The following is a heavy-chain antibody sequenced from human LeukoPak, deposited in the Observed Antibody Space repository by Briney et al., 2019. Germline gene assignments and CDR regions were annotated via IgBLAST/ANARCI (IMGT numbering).Heavy chain of an antibody. CDR3: ARAGEYYDSSGRLDI. CDR2: IYYSGST. V-gene: IGHV4-59*01. D-gene: IGHD3-22*01. J-gene: IGHJ3*02. CDR1: GGSISSYY. Sequence: SETLSLTCTVSGGSISSYYWSWIRQPPGKGLEWIGYIYYSGSTNYNPSLKSRVTISVDTSKNQFSLKLSSVTAADTAVYYCARAGEYYDSSGRLDIWGQGTMVTASS.